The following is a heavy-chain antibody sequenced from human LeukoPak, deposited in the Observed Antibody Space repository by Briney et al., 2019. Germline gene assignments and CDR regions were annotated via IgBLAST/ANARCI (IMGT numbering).Heavy chain of an antibody. D-gene: IGHD3-10*01. V-gene: IGHV1-69*13. CDR2: IIPMSGTT. Sequence: GASVKVSCKTSGGSFINYGISWVRQAPGQGLEWMGGIIPMSGTTNYAQKFQGRVAISADVSTSTSYMELSSLRSEDTAMYYCARDAGTLYYDSGSYYNVAGGGMDVWGKGTTVTVPS. J-gene: IGHJ6*04. CDR3: ARDAGTLYYDSGSYYNVAGGGMDV. CDR1: GGSFINYG.